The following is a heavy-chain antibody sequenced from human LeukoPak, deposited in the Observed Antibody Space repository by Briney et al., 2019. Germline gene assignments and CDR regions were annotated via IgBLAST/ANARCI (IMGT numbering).Heavy chain of an antibody. V-gene: IGHV3-23*01. CDR2: ISGSGGST. CDR1: GFTFSSYA. J-gene: IGHJ3*02. Sequence: PGGSLRLSCAASGFTFSSYAMSWVCQAPGKGLEWVSAISGSGGSTYYADSVKGRFTISRDNSKNTLYLQMNSLRAEDTAVYYCARPKRADDAFDIWGQGTMVTVSS. CDR3: ARPKRADDAFDI.